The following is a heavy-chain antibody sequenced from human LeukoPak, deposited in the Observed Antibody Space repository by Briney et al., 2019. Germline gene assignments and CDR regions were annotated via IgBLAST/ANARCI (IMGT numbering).Heavy chain of an antibody. Sequence: PSETLSLTCAVYGGSFSGYYWSWLRQPPGKGLEWIGEINHSGSTNYNPSLKSRVTISVDTSKNQFSLKLSSVTAADTAVYYCARVDVSYYYYGMDVWGQGTTVTVSS. CDR3: ARVDVSYYYYGMDV. CDR1: GGSFSGYY. V-gene: IGHV4-34*01. J-gene: IGHJ6*02. CDR2: INHSGST. D-gene: IGHD3-16*01.